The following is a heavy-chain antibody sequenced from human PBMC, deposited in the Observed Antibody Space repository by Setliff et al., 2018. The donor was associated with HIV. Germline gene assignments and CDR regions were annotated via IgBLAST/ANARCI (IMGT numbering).Heavy chain of an antibody. V-gene: IGHV4-4*09. CDR2: IFTSGDT. D-gene: IGHD3-10*01. CDR3: ARDAGPHYGSGPPLEY. CDR1: GVSISNYY. J-gene: IGHJ4*02. Sequence: SETLSLTCTVSGVSISNYYWNWIRQPPGKGLEWIGYIFTSGDTNYNPSLRSRVTLSVDTSKNQVSLKLGSVTAADTAVFYCARDAGPHYGSGPPLEYWGQGIQVTVSS.